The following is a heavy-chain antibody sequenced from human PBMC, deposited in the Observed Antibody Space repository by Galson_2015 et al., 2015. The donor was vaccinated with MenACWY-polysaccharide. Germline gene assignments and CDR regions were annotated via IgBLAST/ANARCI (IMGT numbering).Heavy chain of an antibody. CDR1: GGTFNSYN. CDR2: IIPILGNP. D-gene: IGHD4-11*01. J-gene: IGHJ3*02. CDR3: ARDKGILQLDVLDI. V-gene: IGHV1-69*08. Sequence: SVKVSCKASGGTFNSYNIYWVRQAPGQGLEWMGRIIPILGNPNYAQKFQGRVTITADKSSNTMYMELSSLRSVDTAIYYCARDKGILQLDVLDIWGQGTLVTVSS.